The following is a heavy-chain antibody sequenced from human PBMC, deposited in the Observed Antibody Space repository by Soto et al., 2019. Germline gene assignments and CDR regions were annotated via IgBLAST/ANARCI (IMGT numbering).Heavy chain of an antibody. J-gene: IGHJ5*02. Sequence: SETLSLTCAVYGGSFSGYYWSWIRQPPGKGLEWIGEINHSGSTNYNPSLKSRVTISVDTSKNQFSLKLSSVTAADTAVYYCARDRMMWGRGRYNWFDPWGQGTLVTVSS. CDR2: INHSGST. CDR1: GGSFSGYY. V-gene: IGHV4-34*01. D-gene: IGHD3-16*01. CDR3: ARDRMMWGRGRYNWFDP.